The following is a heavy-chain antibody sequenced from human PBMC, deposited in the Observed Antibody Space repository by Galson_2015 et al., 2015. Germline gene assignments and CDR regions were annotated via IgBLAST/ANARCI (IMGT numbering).Heavy chain of an antibody. V-gene: IGHV3-48*02. CDR3: AGDFLEAED. CDR2: ISSSTTTI. CDR1: GFTFSNYN. D-gene: IGHD2-15*01. J-gene: IGHJ4*02. Sequence: SLRLSCAASGFTFSNYNMNWVRQAPGKGLEWVSYISSSTTTIYYAGSVKGRFTISRDNAKNSLYLQMNSLRDEDTAVYYCAGDFLEAEDWGQGTRVTVSS.